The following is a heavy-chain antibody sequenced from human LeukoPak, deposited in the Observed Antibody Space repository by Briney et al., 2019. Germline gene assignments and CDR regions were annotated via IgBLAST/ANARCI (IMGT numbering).Heavy chain of an antibody. V-gene: IGHV4-34*01. CDR2: INHSGST. CDR3: ARAPERRGYCSGGSCYSDY. J-gene: IGHJ4*02. Sequence: SETLSLTCAVYGGSFSGYYWSWIRQPPGKGLEWIGEINHSGSTNYNPSLKSRVTISVDTSKNQFSLKLSSVTAADTAVYYCARAPERRGYCSGGSCYSDYWGQGTLVTVSS. CDR1: GGSFSGYY. D-gene: IGHD2-15*01.